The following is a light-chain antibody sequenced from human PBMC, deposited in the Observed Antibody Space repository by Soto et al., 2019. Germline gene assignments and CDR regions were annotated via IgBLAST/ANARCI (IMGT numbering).Light chain of an antibody. CDR1: QSVSSD. J-gene: IGKJ2*01. Sequence: EIVMTQSPATLSVSPGGRATRSCRASQSVSSDLAWYQQKPGQAPRRLIYGASARATGIPARFSGSGSGTEFTLTISSLQSEDFAIYYCQQYKNWPPRTFGQGTKLEIK. V-gene: IGKV3-15*01. CDR2: GAS. CDR3: QQYKNWPPRT.